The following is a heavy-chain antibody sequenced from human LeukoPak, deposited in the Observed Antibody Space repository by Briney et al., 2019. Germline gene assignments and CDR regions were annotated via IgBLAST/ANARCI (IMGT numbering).Heavy chain of an antibody. CDR3: ARVTYSSSWYLSNEQFDY. J-gene: IGHJ4*02. V-gene: IGHV1-18*01. CDR2: ISAYNGNT. Sequence: ASVKVSCKASGYTFTSYGISWVRQAPGQGLEWMGWISAYNGNTNYAQKLQGRVTMTTDTSTSTAYMELRSLRSDDTAVYYCARVTYSSSWYLSNEQFDYWGQGTLVTVSS. CDR1: GYTFTSYG. D-gene: IGHD6-13*01.